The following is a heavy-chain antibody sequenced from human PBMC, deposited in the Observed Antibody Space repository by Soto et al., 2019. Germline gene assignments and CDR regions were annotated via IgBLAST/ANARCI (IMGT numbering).Heavy chain of an antibody. CDR1: GFTFSSYG. V-gene: IGHV3-30*18. J-gene: IGHJ3*02. CDR2: ISYDGSNK. CDR3: AKDKDSGSYRWGAFEI. D-gene: IGHD1-26*01. Sequence: QVQLVESGGGVVQPGRSLRLSCAASGFTFSSYGMHWVRQAPGKGLEWVAVISYDGSNKYYADSVKGRFTISRDNSKNTLYLQMNSLRAEDTAVYYCAKDKDSGSYRWGAFEIWGRGTMVTVSS.